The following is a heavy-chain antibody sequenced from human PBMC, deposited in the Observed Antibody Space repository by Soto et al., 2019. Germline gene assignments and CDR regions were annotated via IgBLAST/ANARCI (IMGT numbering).Heavy chain of an antibody. J-gene: IGHJ4*02. CDR2: ISGSVDST. CDR3: ARNKVSGATGMAYNLDY. CDR1: GFTFSDYA. V-gene: IGHV3-23*01. Sequence: GGSLRLSCAASGFTFSDYAMTWVRQAPGKGLEWVSTISGSVDSTRYADSVKGRFTISRDNSMNTLYLQMNSLRAEDTAIYYCARNKVSGATGMAYNLDYWGQGTLVTVSS. D-gene: IGHD1-26*01.